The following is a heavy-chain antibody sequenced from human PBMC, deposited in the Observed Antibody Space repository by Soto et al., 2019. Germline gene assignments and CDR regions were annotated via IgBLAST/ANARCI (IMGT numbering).Heavy chain of an antibody. Sequence: SGPTLVNPTPSLTLTCSFSGFSLSTAGVGVGWVRQSPGKALEWLALIYWNDDKRYTPYLRIRVAITKDTSKTQVVLTMTNVDPVDTATYSCAHTHSADDRMALDYWGQGTLVTVSS. CDR3: AHTHSADDRMALDY. CDR1: GFSLSTAGVG. CDR2: IYWNDDK. V-gene: IGHV2-5*01. J-gene: IGHJ4*02. D-gene: IGHD1-1*01.